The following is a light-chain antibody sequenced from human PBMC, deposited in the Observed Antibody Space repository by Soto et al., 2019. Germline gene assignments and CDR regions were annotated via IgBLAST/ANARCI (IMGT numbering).Light chain of an antibody. V-gene: IGKV3-20*01. CDR3: QQYGSSPRT. J-gene: IGKJ1*01. CDR1: QSVGSNF. CDR2: NAS. Sequence: IVLTQSPGTLSLSTGERATLSCRASQSVGSNFLAWYQQKPGQAPRLLIYNASNRATGIPDRFSGSGSGTDFTLTISRLEPEDFAVYYCQQYGSSPRTFGQGTKVDIK.